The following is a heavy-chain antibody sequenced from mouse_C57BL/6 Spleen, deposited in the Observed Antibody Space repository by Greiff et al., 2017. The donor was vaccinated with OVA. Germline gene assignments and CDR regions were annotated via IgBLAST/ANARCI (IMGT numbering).Heavy chain of an antibody. Sequence: VQVVESGAELARPGASVKLSCKASGYTFTSYGISWVKQRTGQGLEWIGEIYPRSGNTYYNEKFKGKATLTADKSSSTAYMELRSLTSEDSAVYFCARGVYYDYDGNWYFDVWGTGTTVTVSS. CDR3: ARGVYYDYDGNWYFDV. CDR2: IYPRSGNT. D-gene: IGHD2-4*01. V-gene: IGHV1-81*01. J-gene: IGHJ1*03. CDR1: GYTFTSYG.